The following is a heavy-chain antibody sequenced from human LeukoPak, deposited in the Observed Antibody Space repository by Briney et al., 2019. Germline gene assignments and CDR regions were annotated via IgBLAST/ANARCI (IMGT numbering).Heavy chain of an antibody. CDR3: ARGWGFIVGATRGDAFDI. Sequence: GASVKVSCKASGYTFISYGITWVRQAPGQGLEWMGWINTHNGNTNFAQKLQGRVTMTTDTSTSTAYMELRSLRSDDTAVYYCARGWGFIVGATRGDAFDIWGQGTMVTVSS. V-gene: IGHV1-18*01. D-gene: IGHD1-26*01. CDR1: GYTFISYG. J-gene: IGHJ3*02. CDR2: INTHNGNT.